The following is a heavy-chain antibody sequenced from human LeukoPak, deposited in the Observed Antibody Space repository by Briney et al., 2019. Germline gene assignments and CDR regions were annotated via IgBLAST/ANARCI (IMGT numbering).Heavy chain of an antibody. V-gene: IGHV1-2*02. CDR1: GYTFTGYY. J-gene: IGHJ4*02. Sequence: ASVKVSCKASGYTFTGYYMHWVRQAPGQGLEWMGWINPNSGGTNYAQKFQGRVTMTRDTSISTAYMELSRLRSDDTAVYYCARVSYYGSGSYYRRGEFDYWGQGTLVTVSS. CDR2: INPNSGGT. CDR3: ARVSYYGSGSYYRRGEFDY. D-gene: IGHD3-10*01.